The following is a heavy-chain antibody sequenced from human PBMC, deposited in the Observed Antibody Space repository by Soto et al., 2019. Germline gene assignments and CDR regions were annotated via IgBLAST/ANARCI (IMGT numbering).Heavy chain of an antibody. J-gene: IGHJ4*02. CDR2: ISSSGGST. CDR1: GFTFSSYA. CDR3: AKYQPMTQPRPYFDY. V-gene: IGHV3-23*01. D-gene: IGHD3-22*01. Sequence: GGSLRLSCAASGFTFSSYAMSWVRQAPGKGLGWVSAISSSGGSTFYADSVKGRFTISRDNSRNTLYLQMNSLRAEDTAIYYCAKYQPMTQPRPYFDYWGQGTLVTVSS.